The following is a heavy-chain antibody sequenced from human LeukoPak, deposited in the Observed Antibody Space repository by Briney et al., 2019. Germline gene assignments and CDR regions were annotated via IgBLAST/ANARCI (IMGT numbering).Heavy chain of an antibody. CDR2: ISYDGSNK. D-gene: IGHD2-15*01. J-gene: IGHJ4*02. V-gene: IGHV3-30*18. CDR1: GFTFDDYT. CDR3: AKASPRYCSGGSCLNPFDY. Sequence: GGSLRLSCAASGFTFDDYTMHWVRQAPGKGLEWVAVISYDGSNKYYADSVKGRFTISRDNSENTLYLQMNSLRAEDTAVYYCAKASPRYCSGGSCLNPFDYWGQGTLVTVSS.